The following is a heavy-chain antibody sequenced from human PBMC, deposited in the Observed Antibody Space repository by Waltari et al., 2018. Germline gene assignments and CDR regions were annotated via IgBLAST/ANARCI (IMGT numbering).Heavy chain of an antibody. CDR1: GSTFSSYA. D-gene: IGHD1-26*01. CDR3: AMSLTVLVRADH. J-gene: IGHJ4*02. V-gene: IGHV3-23*04. CDR2: LSASGSRT. Sequence: EVRLVESGGGLVKPGGSLRLSWAASGSTFSSYAMTWVRQAPGKGLEWVAGLSASGSRTFYAASVKGRFTISRDNSNNTLYAQMTSLTPEDTATYYCAMSLTVLVRADHWGQGTLVAVSS.